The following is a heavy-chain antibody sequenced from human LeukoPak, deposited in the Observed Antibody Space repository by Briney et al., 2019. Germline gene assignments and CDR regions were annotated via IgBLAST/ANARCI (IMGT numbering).Heavy chain of an antibody. J-gene: IGHJ4*02. CDR1: GYTFSDYY. Sequence: ASVKVSCKASGYTFSDYYIHWVRQAPGQGLEWMGWINANSGDTNYAQKFQGRVTMTRDSSINTAYMELSRLRSDDTAVYWCAGDAISRGIIDYWGQGTLVTVSS. D-gene: IGHD3-10*01. CDR3: AGDAISRGIIDY. CDR2: INANSGDT. V-gene: IGHV1-2*02.